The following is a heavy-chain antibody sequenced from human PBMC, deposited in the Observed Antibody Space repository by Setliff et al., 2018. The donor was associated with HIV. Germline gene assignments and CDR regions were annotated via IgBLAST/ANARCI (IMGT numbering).Heavy chain of an antibody. Sequence: ASVKVSCKASGYTFISYAIHWVRQAPGQSLEWMGWITGDSGNTKYSENFQGRVTLTRDTSASTAYMELSSLRSEDTAVYYCARKGSGSSFDFEYWGQGTLVTVSS. CDR2: ITGDSGNT. CDR1: GYTFISYA. V-gene: IGHV1-3*01. CDR3: ARKGSGSSFDFEY. D-gene: IGHD3-10*01. J-gene: IGHJ4*02.